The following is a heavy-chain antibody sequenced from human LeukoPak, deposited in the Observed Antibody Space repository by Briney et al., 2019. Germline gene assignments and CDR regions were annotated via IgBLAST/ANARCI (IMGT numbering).Heavy chain of an antibody. CDR3: ARDRGYGYLYFQH. CDR2: ISSSSSYI. J-gene: IGHJ1*01. CDR1: GFTFSSYS. D-gene: IGHD5-18*01. Sequence: GGSLRLSCAASGFTFSSYSMNWVRQAPGKGLEWVSSISSSSSYIYYADSVKGRFTISRDNAKNSLYLQMNSLRAEDTAVYYCARDRGYGYLYFQHWGQGTLVTVSS. V-gene: IGHV3-21*01.